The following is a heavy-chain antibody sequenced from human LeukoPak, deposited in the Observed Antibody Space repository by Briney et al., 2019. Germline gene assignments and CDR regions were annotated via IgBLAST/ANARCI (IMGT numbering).Heavy chain of an antibody. Sequence: SETLSLTCAVSGGSISGGGYSWNWIRQPPGKGLEWIGYISHSGSTYYNPSLKSRVTVSLDTSKNQVSLRLSSVTAADTAVYYCARGGAVIFDLWGQGTMVTVSS. CDR2: ISHSGST. J-gene: IGHJ3*01. CDR3: ARGGAVIFDL. D-gene: IGHD3-10*01. V-gene: IGHV4-30-2*01. CDR1: GGSISGGGYS.